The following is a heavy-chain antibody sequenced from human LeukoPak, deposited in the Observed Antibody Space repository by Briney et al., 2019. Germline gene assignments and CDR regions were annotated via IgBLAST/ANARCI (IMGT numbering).Heavy chain of an antibody. CDR2: ISAYNGNT. CDR1: GYTFTSYG. Sequence: EASVKVSCKASGYTFTSYGISWVRQAPGQGLEWMGWISAYNGNTNYAQKLQGRVTMTTDTSTSTAYMELRSLRSDDTAVYYCARDHPYGYYYGSGPYDAFDIWGQGTMVTVSS. J-gene: IGHJ3*02. CDR3: ARDHPYGYYYGSGPYDAFDI. V-gene: IGHV1-18*01. D-gene: IGHD3-10*01.